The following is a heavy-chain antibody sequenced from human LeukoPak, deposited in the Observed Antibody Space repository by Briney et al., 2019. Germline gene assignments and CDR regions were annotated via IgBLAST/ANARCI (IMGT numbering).Heavy chain of an antibody. V-gene: IGHV3-23*01. J-gene: IGHJ4*02. Sequence: GGSLRLSCAASGFTFSSYAMSWVRQAPGKGLEWVSAISGSGGSTYYADSVKGRFTISRDNSKNTLYLQMNSLRAEDTAVYYCANDIRSWSPRGNDYWGQGTLVTVSS. CDR2: ISGSGGST. CDR1: GFTFSSYA. CDR3: ANDIRSWSPRGNDY. D-gene: IGHD6-13*01.